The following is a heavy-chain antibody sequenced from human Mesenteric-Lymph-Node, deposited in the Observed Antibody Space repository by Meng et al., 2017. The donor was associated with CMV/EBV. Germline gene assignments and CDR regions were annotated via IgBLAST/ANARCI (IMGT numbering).Heavy chain of an antibody. CDR1: GGSISSYY. CDR2: IYYSGST. CDR3: ARGMGGWFHFDF. Sequence: CNVSGGSISSYYWNWIRQPPGKGLEWIGYIYYSGSTNYNPSLKSRVTIPVDTSKNQFSLRLSSLTAADTAVYYCARGMGGWFHFDFWGQGTLVTVSS. J-gene: IGHJ4*02. V-gene: IGHV4-59*01. D-gene: IGHD6-19*01.